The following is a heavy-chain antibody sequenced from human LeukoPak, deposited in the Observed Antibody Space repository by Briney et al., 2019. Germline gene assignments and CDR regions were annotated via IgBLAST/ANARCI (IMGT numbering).Heavy chain of an antibody. CDR1: GFTFSSYG. CDR2: ISYDGSNK. Sequence: GRSVTLSCVASGFTFSSYGMHWVRPAAGKGLEWVAVISYDGSNKYYADSVKGRFTISRDNSKNTLYLQMNSLRAEDTAVYYCAKDLTIFGGRGMDVWGQGTTVTVSS. D-gene: IGHD3-3*01. J-gene: IGHJ6*02. V-gene: IGHV3-30*18. CDR3: AKDLTIFGGRGMDV.